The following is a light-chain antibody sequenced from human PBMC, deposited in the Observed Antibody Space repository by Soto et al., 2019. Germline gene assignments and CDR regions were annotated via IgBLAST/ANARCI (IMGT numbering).Light chain of an antibody. J-gene: IGLJ1*01. CDR1: SSDVGNYNY. V-gene: IGLV2-14*01. Sequence: QSALTQPASVSGSPGQSITISCTGTSSDVGNYNYVSWYQQHPDKAPKLMIYEVKNRPSGVSNRFSGSKSGNTASLTISGLQAEDEADYYCTSYTSSSTYVFGSGTKVTVL. CDR2: EVK. CDR3: TSYTSSSTYV.